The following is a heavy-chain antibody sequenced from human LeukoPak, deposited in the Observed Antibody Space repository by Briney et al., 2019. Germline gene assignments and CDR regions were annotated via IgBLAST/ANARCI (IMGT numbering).Heavy chain of an antibody. CDR1: GGTFSSYA. V-gene: IGHV1-69*06. Sequence: ASVKVSCKASGGTFSSYAISWVRQAPGQGLEWMGGIIPIFGTAIYAQKFQGRVTMTEDTSTDTAYMELSSLRSEDTAVYYCATEMAVAGTGVFDYWGQGTLVTVSS. J-gene: IGHJ4*02. CDR2: IIPIFGTA. D-gene: IGHD6-19*01. CDR3: ATEMAVAGTGVFDY.